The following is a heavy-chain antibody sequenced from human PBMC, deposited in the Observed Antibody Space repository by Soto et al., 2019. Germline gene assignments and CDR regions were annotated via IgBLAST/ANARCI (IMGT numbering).Heavy chain of an antibody. V-gene: IGHV3-73*02. J-gene: IGHJ4*02. CDR2: IRNKTNNYAT. CDR3: TSRRDWTAVAPLDH. Sequence: EVQLLEYGGGLVQPGGSLKLSCEASGFSFSDSAIHWVRQASGKGLEWVGRIRNKTNNYATAFNAPVKGRFTISRDDSKTTVYLQMNNLKLDDTALYYCTSRRDWTAVAPLDHWGQGTLVTVSS. D-gene: IGHD5-18*01. CDR1: GFSFSDSA.